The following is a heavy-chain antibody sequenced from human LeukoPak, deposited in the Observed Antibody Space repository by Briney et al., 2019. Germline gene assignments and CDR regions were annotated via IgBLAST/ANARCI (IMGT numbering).Heavy chain of an antibody. CDR3: ARAGGVKTAALDLDY. Sequence: SETLSLTCTVSGGSISDYSWSWIRQPPGKGLEWIGNIYYSGSANHNPSLKSRVTISRDTSKSQFSLKLTSVTTADTAVYYCARAGGVKTAALDLDYWGQGTLVTVSS. V-gene: IGHV4-59*01. J-gene: IGHJ4*02. CDR2: IYYSGSA. CDR1: GGSISDYS. D-gene: IGHD6-25*01.